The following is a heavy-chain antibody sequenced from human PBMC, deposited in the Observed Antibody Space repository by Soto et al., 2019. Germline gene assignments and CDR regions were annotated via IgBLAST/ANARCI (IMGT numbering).Heavy chain of an antibody. V-gene: IGHV4-34*01. D-gene: IGHD3-10*01. CDR2: INHSGST. CDR1: CGSFSGYY. Sequence: PSETLSLTCAFYCGSFSGYYWSWIRQPPGKGLEWIGEINHSGSTNYNPSLKSRVTISVGTSKNQFSLKLSSVTAADTAVYYCARGPITYYYGSGSYYSRGNWFDPWGQGTLVTVS. J-gene: IGHJ5*02. CDR3: ARGPITYYYGSGSYYSRGNWFDP.